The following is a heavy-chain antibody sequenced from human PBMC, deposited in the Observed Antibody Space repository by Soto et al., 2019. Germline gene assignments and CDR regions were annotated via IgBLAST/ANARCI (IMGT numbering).Heavy chain of an antibody. CDR1: GGTFSRYA. V-gene: IGHV1-69*12. Sequence: QVQLVQSGAEVKKPGSSVKVSCKASGGTFSRYAISWVRQAPGQGLEWMGGIIPIFGTANYAQKFQGRVTITADESTSTAYMELSSRRSEDTAVYYCARQGAALRDHYYGMDVWGQGTTVTVSS. CDR2: IIPIFGTA. D-gene: IGHD6-25*01. J-gene: IGHJ6*02. CDR3: ARQGAALRDHYYGMDV.